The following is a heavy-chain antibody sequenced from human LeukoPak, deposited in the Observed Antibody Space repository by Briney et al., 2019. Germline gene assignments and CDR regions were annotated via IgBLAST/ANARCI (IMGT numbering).Heavy chain of an antibody. J-gene: IGHJ4*02. Sequence: KPSETLSLTCTVSGGSISSYYWSWIRQPPGKGLEWIGEINHSGSTNYNPSLKSRVTISVDTSKNQFSLKLSTVTAADTAVYYCARSEYYYDSSGYFWGQGTLVTVSS. CDR3: ARSEYYYDSSGYF. D-gene: IGHD3-22*01. CDR1: GGSISSYY. V-gene: IGHV4-34*01. CDR2: INHSGST.